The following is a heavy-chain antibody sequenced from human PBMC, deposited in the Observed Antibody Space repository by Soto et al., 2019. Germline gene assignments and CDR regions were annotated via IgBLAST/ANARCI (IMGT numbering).Heavy chain of an antibody. Sequence: GGSLRLSCAASGFTVSSNYMSWVRQAPGKGLEWVSVIYSGGSTYYADSVKGRFTISRDNSKNTLYLQMNSLRAEDTAVYYCAREEYCEGTSCYEGYGMDVWGQGTTVTVSS. V-gene: IGHV3-53*01. CDR1: GFTVSSNY. CDR3: AREEYCEGTSCYEGYGMDV. CDR2: IYSGGST. D-gene: IGHD2-2*01. J-gene: IGHJ6*02.